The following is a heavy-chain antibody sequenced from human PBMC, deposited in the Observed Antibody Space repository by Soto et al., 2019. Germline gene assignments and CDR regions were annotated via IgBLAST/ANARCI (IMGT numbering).Heavy chain of an antibody. CDR2: ITYSGST. D-gene: IGHD3-10*01. Sequence: SETLSLTCTVSGGSMSSSFYYWGWIRLPPGKGLEWIGSITYSGSTYFNPSLESRVPLCVDTSRNQFSLKLSSVTTADTAVYYRARHLPGYYGSGSDYWSIYYGMDVWGQGTMVT. V-gene: IGHV4-39*01. CDR3: ARHLPGYYGSGSDYWSIYYGMDV. J-gene: IGHJ6*02. CDR1: GGSMSSSFYY.